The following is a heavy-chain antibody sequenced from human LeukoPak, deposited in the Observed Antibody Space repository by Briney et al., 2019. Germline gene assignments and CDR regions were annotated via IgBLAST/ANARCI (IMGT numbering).Heavy chain of an antibody. Sequence: ASVKVSCKASGYTFTNNDINWVRQATGQGIEWMGWVSPDSGDTGYAPNFRGRVTMTTDTSINTAYMEPTSLTSEDTAIYYCTRGRAAGDWGQGTLVTVSS. D-gene: IGHD6-19*01. CDR3: TRGRAAGD. CDR2: VSPDSGDT. CDR1: GYTFTNND. V-gene: IGHV1-8*01. J-gene: IGHJ4*02.